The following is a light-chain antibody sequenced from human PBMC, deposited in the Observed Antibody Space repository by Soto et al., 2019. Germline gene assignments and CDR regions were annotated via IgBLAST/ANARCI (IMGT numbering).Light chain of an antibody. Sequence: QSVLTQPASVSGSPGQSITISYTGTSSDVGGYNYVSWYQSHPGEAPKLIIYDVSNRPSGVSDRFSGSKSGNTASLTISGLQAEDEADYYCSSYTSSISYVFGTGT. V-gene: IGLV2-14*03. CDR1: SSDVGGYNY. CDR2: DVS. CDR3: SSYTSSISYV. J-gene: IGLJ1*01.